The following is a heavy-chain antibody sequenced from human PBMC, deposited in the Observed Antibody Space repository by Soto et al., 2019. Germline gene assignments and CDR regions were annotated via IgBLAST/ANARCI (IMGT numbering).Heavy chain of an antibody. D-gene: IGHD5-12*01. V-gene: IGHV4-59*01. J-gene: IGHJ4*02. CDR2: IYYSGST. CDR1: GGSISSYY. CDR3: ARDEGGYDPYYFDY. Sequence: PSETLSLTCTVSGGSISSYYWSWIRQPPGKGLEWIVYIYYSGSTNYNPSLKSRVTISVDTSKNQFSLKLSSVTAADTAVYYCARDEGGYDPYYFDYWGQGTLVTVSS.